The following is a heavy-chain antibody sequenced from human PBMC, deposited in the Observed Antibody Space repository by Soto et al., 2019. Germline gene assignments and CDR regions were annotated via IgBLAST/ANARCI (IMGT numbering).Heavy chain of an antibody. V-gene: IGHV1-3*01. D-gene: IGHD6-19*01. CDR3: ARSGYSRGWYHWYFDI. Sequence: ASVKVSCKASGYTFINYGIHWVRQAPGQRLEWMGWINAGNGNTKYSQNFQDRVTITRDTSASTAYMELSSLRSEDTAVFYCARSGYSRGWYHWYFDIWGRGTLVTVSS. CDR2: INAGNGNT. J-gene: IGHJ2*01. CDR1: GYTFINYG.